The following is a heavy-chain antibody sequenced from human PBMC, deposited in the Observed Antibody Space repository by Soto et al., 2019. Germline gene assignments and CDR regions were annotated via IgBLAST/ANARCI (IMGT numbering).Heavy chain of an antibody. CDR1: GGTFSSYA. Sequence: SVKVSCKASGGTFSSYAISWVRQAPGQGLEWMGGIIPIFGTANYAQKFQGRVAITADESTSTAYMELSSLRSEDTAVYYCARGGRVIAVAGTSVRAFDIWGQGTMVTVSS. V-gene: IGHV1-69*13. J-gene: IGHJ3*02. D-gene: IGHD6-19*01. CDR3: ARGGRVIAVAGTSVRAFDI. CDR2: IIPIFGTA.